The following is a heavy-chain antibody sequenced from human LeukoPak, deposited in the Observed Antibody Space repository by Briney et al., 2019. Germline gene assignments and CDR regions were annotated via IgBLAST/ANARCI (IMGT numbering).Heavy chain of an antibody. CDR3: AGTNYYASSGYYSSFDY. CDR1: GFTFSSYW. CDR2: IKQDGSEK. J-gene: IGHJ4*02. V-gene: IGHV3-7*01. Sequence: GGSLRLSCAASGFTFSSYWMSWVRQAPGKGLEWVANIKQDGSEKYYVDSVKGRFTISRDNAKNSLYLQMDSLRAEDTAVYYCAGTNYYASSGYYSSFDYWGQGTLVTVSS. D-gene: IGHD3-22*01.